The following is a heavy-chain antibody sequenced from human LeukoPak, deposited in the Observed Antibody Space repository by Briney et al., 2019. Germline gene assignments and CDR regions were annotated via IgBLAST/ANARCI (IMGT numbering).Heavy chain of an antibody. Sequence: GGSLRLSCAASGFTFSSYWMSWVRQAPGKGLEWVANIKQDGSEKYYVDSVKGRFTISRDNAKNSLYLQMNSLRAEDTAMYYCARVMGEYSSSGTYYFDYWGQGTLVTVSS. J-gene: IGHJ4*02. D-gene: IGHD6-6*01. CDR2: IKQDGSEK. CDR3: ARVMGEYSSSGTYYFDY. CDR1: GFTFSSYW. V-gene: IGHV3-7*01.